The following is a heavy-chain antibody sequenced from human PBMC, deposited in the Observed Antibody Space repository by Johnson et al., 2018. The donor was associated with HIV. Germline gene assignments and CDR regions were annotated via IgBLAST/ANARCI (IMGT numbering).Heavy chain of an antibody. D-gene: IGHD2-15*01. CDR2: ISYDGGTT. CDR1: GFSFSNYA. V-gene: IGHV3-30-3*01. CDR3: AGLAVRGSAGGFEI. J-gene: IGHJ3*02. Sequence: QVQLVESGGGVVQPERSLRLSCAASGFSFSNYAIHWVRQAPGEGLECVAAISYDGGTTYYSDSVKGRFTISRDNSKNTLYLQLNSLRAEDTALYYCAGLAVRGSAGGFEIWGQGTLVTVSS.